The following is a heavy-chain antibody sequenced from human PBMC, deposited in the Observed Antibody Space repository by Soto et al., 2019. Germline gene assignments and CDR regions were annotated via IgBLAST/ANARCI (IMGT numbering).Heavy chain of an antibody. CDR2: IKSKTDGGTT. CDR1: GFTFSNAW. CDR3: TTPPSSRYCTNGVCYDYYYYGMDV. J-gene: IGHJ6*02. D-gene: IGHD2-8*01. Sequence: EVQLVESGGGLVKPGGSLRLSCAASGFTFSNAWMNWVRQAPGKGLEWVGRIKSKTDGGTTDYAAPVKGRFTISRDDSTNTLYLQMNSLKTEDTAVYYCTTPPSSRYCTNGVCYDYYYYGMDVWGQGTTVTVSS. V-gene: IGHV3-15*07.